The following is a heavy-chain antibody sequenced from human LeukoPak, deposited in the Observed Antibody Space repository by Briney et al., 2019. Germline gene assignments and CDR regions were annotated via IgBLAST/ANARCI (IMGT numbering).Heavy chain of an antibody. Sequence: SETLSLTCTVSGASIRSYYWSWTRQTPGKGLEWIGYIYHTGSTKYNPSLKSRVTISVDTSKNQFSLKLSSVTAADTAVYYCARGGVAVAGTCQHWGQGTLVTVSS. V-gene: IGHV4-59*12. J-gene: IGHJ1*01. CDR3: ARGGVAVAGTCQH. CDR2: IYHTGST. D-gene: IGHD6-19*01. CDR1: GASIRSYY.